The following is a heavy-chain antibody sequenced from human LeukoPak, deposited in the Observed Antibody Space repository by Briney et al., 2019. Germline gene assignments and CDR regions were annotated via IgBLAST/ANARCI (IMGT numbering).Heavy chain of an antibody. J-gene: IGHJ4*02. D-gene: IGHD1-26*01. CDR1: GYTFTSYG. Sequence: ASVKVSCKASGYTFTSYGISWVRQAPGQGLEWMGWISAYNGNTNYAQKLQGRVTMTTDTSTSTAYMELRSLRSDDTAVYYCARLARGGSYYEGYYFDYWGQGTLDTVSS. CDR3: ARLARGGSYYEGYYFDY. CDR2: ISAYNGNT. V-gene: IGHV1-18*01.